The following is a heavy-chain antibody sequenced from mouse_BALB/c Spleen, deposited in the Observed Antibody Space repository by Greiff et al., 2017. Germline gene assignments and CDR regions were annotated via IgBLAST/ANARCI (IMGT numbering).Heavy chain of an antibody. CDR3: ARGITTAVYAMDY. D-gene: IGHD1-2*01. V-gene: IGHV5-6*01. CDR2: ISSGGSYT. J-gene: IGHJ4*01. Sequence: EVQLVESGGDLVKPGGSLKLSCAASGFTFSSYGMSWVRQTPDKRLEWVATISSGGSYTYYPDSVKGRFTISRDNAKNTLYLQMSSLKSEDTAMYYCARGITTAVYAMDYWGQGTSVTVSS. CDR1: GFTFSSYG.